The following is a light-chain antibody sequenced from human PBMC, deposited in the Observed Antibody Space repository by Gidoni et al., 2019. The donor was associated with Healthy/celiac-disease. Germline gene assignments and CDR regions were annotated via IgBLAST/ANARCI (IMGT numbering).Light chain of an antibody. V-gene: IGKV3-11*01. J-gene: IGKJ1*01. CDR1: QSVSSY. Sequence: EIVLTQSPATLSLSPGERATLSCRASQSVSSYLAWYQQKPGQAPRLLIYDASNRATGLPARFSGSGSGTDFPLTLSSLEPEDFAVYYCQQRSNWPPWTFGQGTKVEIK. CDR3: QQRSNWPPWT. CDR2: DAS.